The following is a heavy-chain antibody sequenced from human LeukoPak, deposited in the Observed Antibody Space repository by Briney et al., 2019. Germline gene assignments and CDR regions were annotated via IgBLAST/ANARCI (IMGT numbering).Heavy chain of an antibody. CDR2: INHSGST. J-gene: IGHJ4*02. CDR1: GGFFSGYY. D-gene: IGHD5-24*01. CDR3: ARVGDGYRKFDY. Sequence: PSETLSLTCAVYGGFFSGYYWSWIRQPPGKGLEWIGEINHSGSTNYNPSLKGRVTISVDTSKNQFSLKLSSVTAADTAVYYCARVGDGYRKFDYWGQGTLVTVSS. V-gene: IGHV4-34*01.